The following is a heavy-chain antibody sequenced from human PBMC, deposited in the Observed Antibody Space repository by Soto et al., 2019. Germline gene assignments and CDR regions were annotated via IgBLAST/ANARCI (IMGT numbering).Heavy chain of an antibody. Sequence: SVKGSCKASGFTFSNYGLNLVRQAPGQGLEWMGWVSANNGHTNYAQNLQGRVSMTTDTSTSTAYMELRGLRFDDTAVYYCARDIESVTAKHFFYYYAMDVWGQGTTVTVSS. CDR3: ARDIESVTAKHFFYYYAMDV. CDR1: GFTFSNYG. V-gene: IGHV1-18*01. J-gene: IGHJ6*02. CDR2: VSANNGHT. D-gene: IGHD2-8*01.